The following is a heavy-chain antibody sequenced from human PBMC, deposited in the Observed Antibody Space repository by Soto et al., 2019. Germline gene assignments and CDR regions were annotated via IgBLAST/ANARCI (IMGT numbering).Heavy chain of an antibody. D-gene: IGHD3-22*01. CDR1: GGTFSSYA. J-gene: IGHJ3*02. CDR3: ARCGGGDSSGSYNAFDI. V-gene: IGHV1-69*13. CDR2: IIPIFGTA. Sequence: SVKVSCKASGGTFSSYAISWVRQAPGQGLEWMGGIIPIFGTANYAQKFQGRVTITADESTGTAYMELSSLRSEDTAVYYCARCGGGDSSGSYNAFDIWGQGTMVTVSS.